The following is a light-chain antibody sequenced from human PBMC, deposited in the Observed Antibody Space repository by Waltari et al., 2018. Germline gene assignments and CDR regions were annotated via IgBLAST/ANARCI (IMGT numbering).Light chain of an antibody. Sequence: EIVLPQSQGNLSLSPGDRATLPCRASQSFSRALSWYQQKPSQAPRLLIYDASTSAIGIPDRFSGGGSGTDFSLTISRLEPEDFAVYYCQHYVRLPVTFGQGTTVEIK. CDR1: QSFSRA. CDR3: QHYVRLPVT. J-gene: IGKJ1*01. CDR2: DAS. V-gene: IGKV3-20*01.